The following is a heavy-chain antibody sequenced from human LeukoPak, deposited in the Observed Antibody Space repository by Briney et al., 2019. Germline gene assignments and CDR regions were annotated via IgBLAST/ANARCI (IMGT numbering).Heavy chain of an antibody. D-gene: IGHD3-10*01. V-gene: IGHV3-9*01. J-gene: IGHJ4*02. Sequence: GGSLRLSCAASGFTFDNYAMHWVRQAPGKGLEWVSGISWNSGSIGYADSVKGRFTISRDNAKNSLYLQMNSLRAEDTALYYCAKGEDRGGPSSFDHWGQGTLVTVSS. CDR2: ISWNSGSI. CDR1: GFTFDNYA. CDR3: AKGEDRGGPSSFDH.